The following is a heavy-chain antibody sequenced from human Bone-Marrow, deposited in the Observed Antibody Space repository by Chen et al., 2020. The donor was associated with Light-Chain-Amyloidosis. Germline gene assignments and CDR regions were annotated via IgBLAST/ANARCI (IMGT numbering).Heavy chain of an antibody. D-gene: IGHD1-1*01. CDR2: ISAYSFNI. J-gene: IGHJ6*02. V-gene: IGHV1-18*04. Sequence: QVHLVQSGSEVKEPGASVKLSCKPSGDAYINHGFTWVRQAPGQGLEYMGWISAYSFNIKYAQKFQGRVTMTRDRSTNTAYMELRSLTSGDTAIYYCARVLEQRIYFFGVAVWDPGTTVIVAS. CDR3: ARVLEQRIYFFGVAV. CDR1: GDAYINHG.